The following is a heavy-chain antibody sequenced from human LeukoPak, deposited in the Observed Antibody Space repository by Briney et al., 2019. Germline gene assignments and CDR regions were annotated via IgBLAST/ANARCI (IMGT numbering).Heavy chain of an antibody. J-gene: IGHJ3*02. CDR1: GFSFSTIY. CDR3: ARDPYRFAFDI. Sequence: GTSLRLSCAASGFSFSTIYMSWVRQTPGQGLEWVANINVDGTAEYYVDSVKGRFTISRDNAKNSLYLQMNSLRAEDTAVYYCARDPYRFAFDIWGQGTVVLVSS. V-gene: IGHV3-7*03. CDR2: INVDGTAE. D-gene: IGHD1-26*01.